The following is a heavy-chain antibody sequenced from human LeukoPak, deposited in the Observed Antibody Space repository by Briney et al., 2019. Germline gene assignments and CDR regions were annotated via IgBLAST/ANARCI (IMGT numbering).Heavy chain of an antibody. CDR3: ARGPPKYGGHSFGYFDW. CDR2: IYTSGST. CDR1: GGSISSGSYY. D-gene: IGHD4-23*01. V-gene: IGHV4-61*02. Sequence: PSQTLSLTCTVSGGSISSGSYYWRWIRQPAGKGLEWIGRIYTSGSTNYNPSLKSRVTISVDTSKNQFSLKLSSVTAADTAVYYCARGPPKYGGHSFGYFDWWGQGTQVTVSS. J-gene: IGHJ4*02.